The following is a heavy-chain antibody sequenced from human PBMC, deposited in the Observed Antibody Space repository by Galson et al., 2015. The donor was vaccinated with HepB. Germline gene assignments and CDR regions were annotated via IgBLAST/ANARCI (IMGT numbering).Heavy chain of an antibody. CDR1: GFRFSDYG. Sequence: SLRLSCAASGFRFSDYGMHWVRQAPGKGLGWVAVIAYDGINRHYADSVKGRFTISRDSSKNTVVLEMNSLRADDTAFYHCAKCLGSGASCYKATIDYWGQGTLVTVSS. D-gene: IGHD2-2*02. V-gene: IGHV3-30*18. J-gene: IGHJ4*02. CDR3: AKCLGSGASCYKATIDY. CDR2: IAYDGINR.